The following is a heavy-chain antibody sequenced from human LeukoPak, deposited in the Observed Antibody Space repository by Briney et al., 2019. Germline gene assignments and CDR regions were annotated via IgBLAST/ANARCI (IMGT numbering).Heavy chain of an antibody. CDR3: ARGGPYYDSSGPQDAFDI. V-gene: IGHV1-69*13. CDR2: IIPIFGTA. J-gene: IGHJ3*02. D-gene: IGHD3-22*01. Sequence: ASVKVSFKASGGTFSIYAISWVRQAPGQGLEWMGGIIPIFGTANYAQKFQGRVTITADESTSAAYMELSSLRSEDTAVYYCARGGPYYDSSGPQDAFDIWGQGTMVTVSS. CDR1: GGTFSIYA.